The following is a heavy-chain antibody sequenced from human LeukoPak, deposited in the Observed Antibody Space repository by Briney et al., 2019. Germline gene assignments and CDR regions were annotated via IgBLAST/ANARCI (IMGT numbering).Heavy chain of an antibody. CDR1: GGSISSSTYY. Sequence: SETLSLTCTVSGGSISSSTYYWTWLRQLPGKGLEWIGYIHYSGSTYYNPSLKSRVSISIDTSKSQFSLKLTSVTAADSAVYYCAKYQGLGGLSQRFYYFDSWGQGTLVTVSS. V-gene: IGHV4-31*03. D-gene: IGHD3-16*02. CDR2: IHYSGST. J-gene: IGHJ4*02. CDR3: AKYQGLGGLSQRFYYFDS.